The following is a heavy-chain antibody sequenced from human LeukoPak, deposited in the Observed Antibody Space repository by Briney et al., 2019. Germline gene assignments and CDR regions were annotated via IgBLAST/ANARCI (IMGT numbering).Heavy chain of an antibody. V-gene: IGHV1-24*01. Sequence: GASVKVSCKVSGYTLTELSMHWVRQAPGKGLEWMGGFDPEDGEIIYAQKFQGRVSMTEDTSTDTAYMELSSLRSEDTAVYYCARDILLSGTLGYWGQGTLVTVSS. CDR3: ARDILLSGTLGY. CDR2: FDPEDGEI. CDR1: GYTLTELS. D-gene: IGHD3-9*01. J-gene: IGHJ4*02.